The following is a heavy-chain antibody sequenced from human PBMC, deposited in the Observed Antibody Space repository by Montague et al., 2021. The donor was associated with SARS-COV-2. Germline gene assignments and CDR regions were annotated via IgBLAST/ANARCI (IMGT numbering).Heavy chain of an antibody. CDR3: ATGERAFDF. D-gene: IGHD4-17*01. CDR2: RYPSGNS. V-gene: IGHV4-4*07. CDR1: GGRISKWP. J-gene: IGHJ4*02. Sequence: SETLSLTCTVSGGRISKWPWYRTRQAAGKGLEFIGRRYPSGNSNXSPSLKRRLTMSLDTSKNELSLRLPSMTAADTAVYYCATGERAFDFWGQGTRSPSPQ.